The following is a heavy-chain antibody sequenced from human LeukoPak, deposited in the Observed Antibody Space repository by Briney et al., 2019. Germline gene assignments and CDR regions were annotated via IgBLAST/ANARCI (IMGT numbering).Heavy chain of an antibody. J-gene: IGHJ5*02. D-gene: IGHD3-3*01. CDR3: ARSQLRSHLDP. V-gene: IGHV4-59*01. Sequence: SETLSLTCSVSGGSISIYYWSWIRQPPGKGLEWIGNIYNSGSTNYNPSLKSRVTISLDTSKNQFSLRLTSVTAADTAVYYCARSQLRSHLDPWGQGTLVTVSS. CDR2: IYNSGST. CDR1: GGSISIYY.